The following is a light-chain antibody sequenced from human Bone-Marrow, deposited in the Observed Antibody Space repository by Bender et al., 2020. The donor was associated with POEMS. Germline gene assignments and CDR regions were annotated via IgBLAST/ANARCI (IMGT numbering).Light chain of an antibody. V-gene: IGLV3-10*01. CDR3: FSTDISGYQRV. Sequence: SYELTQPPSVSVSPGQTARITCSGDALPKKFAYWYQQKKSGQAPILIIYEDTKRPSGIPQRFSASSSGTMATLTISGAQVEDEADYYCFSTDISGYQRVFGGGTRLTVL. CDR2: EDT. CDR1: ALPKKF. J-gene: IGLJ2*01.